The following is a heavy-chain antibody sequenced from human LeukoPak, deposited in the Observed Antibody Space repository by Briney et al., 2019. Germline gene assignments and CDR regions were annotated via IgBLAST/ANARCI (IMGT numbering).Heavy chain of an antibody. D-gene: IGHD3-22*01. CDR1: GGSISSGDYY. Sequence: SETLSLTCTVSGGSISSGDYYWSWIRQPPGKGLEWIGYIYYSGSTNYNPSLKSRVTISVDTSKNQFSLKLSSVTAADTAVYYCAAYYYDSSGYYGFDPWGQGTLVTVSS. V-gene: IGHV4-61*08. CDR2: IYYSGST. CDR3: AAYYYDSSGYYGFDP. J-gene: IGHJ5*02.